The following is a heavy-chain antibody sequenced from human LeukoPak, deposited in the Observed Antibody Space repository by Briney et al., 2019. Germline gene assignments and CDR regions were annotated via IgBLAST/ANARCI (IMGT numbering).Heavy chain of an antibody. J-gene: IGHJ4*02. CDR2: ISYDGSNK. V-gene: IGHV3-30-3*01. CDR3: ARPSYSGYDDY. D-gene: IGHD5-12*01. Sequence: GRSLRLSCAASGFTFSSYAMHWVRQAPGKGLEWVAVISYDGSNKYYADSVKGRFTISRDNSKNTLYLRMNSLRAEDTAVYYCARPSYSGYDDYWGQGTLVTVSS. CDR1: GFTFSSYA.